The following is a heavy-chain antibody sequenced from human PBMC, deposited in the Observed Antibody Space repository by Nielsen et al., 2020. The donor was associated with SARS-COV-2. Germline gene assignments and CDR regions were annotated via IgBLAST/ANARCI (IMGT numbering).Heavy chain of an antibody. Sequence: GESLKISCTASGFTFNNYGFYWVRQAPGKGLEGVASISYEGSQKYYEDSLAGRFTVSRDTSKNTVYLQMNSLSVEDTAVYHCAKRRAVFMLTFGGEGAMDVWGQGTTVSVSS. D-gene: IGHD3-16*01. CDR3: AKRRAVFMLTFGGEGAMDV. CDR1: GFTFNNYG. CDR2: ISYEGSQK. V-gene: IGHV3-30*18. J-gene: IGHJ6*02.